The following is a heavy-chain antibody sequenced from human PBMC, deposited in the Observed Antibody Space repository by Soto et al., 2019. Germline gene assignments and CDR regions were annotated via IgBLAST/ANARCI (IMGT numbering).Heavy chain of an antibody. D-gene: IGHD2-21*01. CDR1: GFTFSTFG. CDR2: ISGRDGST. Sequence: PGGSLRLSCAASGFTFSTFGMSWVRQAPGKGLQWVSSISGRDGSTYYADSVKGRFTISRDNSKNMLYLQMNSLRAEDTAVYFWAKGIAPDYWGQGTLVTVS. V-gene: IGHV3-23*01. CDR3: AKGIAPDY. J-gene: IGHJ4*02.